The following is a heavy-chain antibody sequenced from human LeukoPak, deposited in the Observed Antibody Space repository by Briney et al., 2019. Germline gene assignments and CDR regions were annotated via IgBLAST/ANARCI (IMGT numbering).Heavy chain of an antibody. J-gene: IGHJ4*02. Sequence: GGSLRLSCTVSGFAFSNYWMFWFRQVPGKGLVWVSQVNTDGASTTYGDPAKGRFTASRDNAKNTLFLQMNSLRVEDTAIYYCARGTATTAGIDYWGQGTLVTVSS. CDR1: GFAFSNYW. V-gene: IGHV3-74*01. CDR2: VNTDGAST. CDR3: ARGTATTAGIDY. D-gene: IGHD1/OR15-1a*01.